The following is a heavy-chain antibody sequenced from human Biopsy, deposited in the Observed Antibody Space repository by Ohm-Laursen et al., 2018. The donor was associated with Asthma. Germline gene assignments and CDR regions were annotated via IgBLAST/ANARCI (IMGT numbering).Heavy chain of an antibody. V-gene: IGHV3-23*01. D-gene: IGHD3-22*01. CDR1: GFTFSSYA. CDR2: ISGSGGST. Sequence: GSLRLSCTASGFTFSSYAMHWVRQAPGKGLEWVSAISGSGGSTYYADSVKGRFTISRDNSKNTLYLQMNSLRAEDAAVYYCAKGYYYDSSGFDYWGQGTLVTVSS. CDR3: AKGYYYDSSGFDY. J-gene: IGHJ4*02.